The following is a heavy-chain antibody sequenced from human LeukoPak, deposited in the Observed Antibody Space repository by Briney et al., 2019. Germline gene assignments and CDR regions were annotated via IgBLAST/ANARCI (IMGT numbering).Heavy chain of an antibody. Sequence: SGTLSLTCAVSGGSISSSNWWSWVRQPPGKGLEWIGEIYHSGSTNYNPSLKSRVTISVDKSKNQFSLKLSSVTAADTAVYYCARVNYDSSGYYNPYFDYWGQGTLVTVPS. CDR2: IYHSGST. CDR3: ARVNYDSSGYYNPYFDY. CDR1: GGSISSSNW. J-gene: IGHJ4*02. V-gene: IGHV4-4*02. D-gene: IGHD3-22*01.